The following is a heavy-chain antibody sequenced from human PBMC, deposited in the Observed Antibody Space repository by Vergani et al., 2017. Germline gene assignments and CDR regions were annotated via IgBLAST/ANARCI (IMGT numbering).Heavy chain of an antibody. CDR1: GGSISSSSYY. CDR3: ARDGDLAARDRNSDY. Sequence: QLQLQESGPGLVKPSETLSLTCTVSGGSISSSSYYWGWIRQPPGKGLEWIGSIYYSGSTYYNPSLKSRVTISVDTSKNQFSLKLSSVTAADTAVYYCARDGDLAARDRNSDYWGQGTLVTVSS. D-gene: IGHD6-25*01. J-gene: IGHJ4*02. V-gene: IGHV4-39*07. CDR2: IYYSGST.